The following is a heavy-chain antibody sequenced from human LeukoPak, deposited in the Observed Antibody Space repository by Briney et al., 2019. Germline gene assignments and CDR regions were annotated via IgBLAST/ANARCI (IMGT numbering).Heavy chain of an antibody. Sequence: ASVKVSCKASGGTFSSYAISWVRQAPGQGLEWMGGIIPIFGTANYAQKFQGRVTITAVESTSTAYMELSSLRSEDTAVYYCAREGVGHTFDYWGQGTLVTVSS. CDR3: AREGVGHTFDY. J-gene: IGHJ4*02. D-gene: IGHD1-26*01. CDR2: IIPIFGTA. V-gene: IGHV1-69*13. CDR1: GGTFSSYA.